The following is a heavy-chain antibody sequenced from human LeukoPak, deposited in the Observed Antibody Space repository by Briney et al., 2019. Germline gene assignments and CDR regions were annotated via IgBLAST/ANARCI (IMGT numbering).Heavy chain of an antibody. J-gene: IGHJ4*02. Sequence: GGSLRLSCAASGFTFSSYGMHWVRQAPGKGLEWVAVIWYDGSNGYYADSVKGRFTISRDNSKNTLYLQMNSLRAEDTAVYYCARDRGTLNYFDYWGQGTLVTVSS. CDR2: IWYDGSNG. CDR3: ARDRGTLNYFDY. V-gene: IGHV3-33*01. CDR1: GFTFSSYG. D-gene: IGHD3-10*01.